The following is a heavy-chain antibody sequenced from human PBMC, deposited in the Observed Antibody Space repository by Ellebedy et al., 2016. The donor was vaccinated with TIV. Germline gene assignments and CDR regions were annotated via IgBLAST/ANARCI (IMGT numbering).Heavy chain of an antibody. CDR2: ISDSGGNT. D-gene: IGHD1-26*01. V-gene: IGHV3-23*01. CDR1: GFTFSSYA. CDR3: ARSGELDS. J-gene: IGHJ4*02. Sequence: GESLKISCVASGFTFSSYAMCWVRQAPGKGLEWVSTISDSGGNTYFPDSVKGRFTISRDDARNSLYLQMNSLRAEDTAVYYCARSGELDSWGQGTLVTVSS.